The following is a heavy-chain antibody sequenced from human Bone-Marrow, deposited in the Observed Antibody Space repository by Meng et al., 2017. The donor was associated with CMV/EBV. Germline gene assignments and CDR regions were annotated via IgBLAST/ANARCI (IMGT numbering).Heavy chain of an antibody. CDR2: IPSDGNTK. D-gene: IGHD1-26*01. CDR1: WFTFSGSS. Sequence: GESLKISCAASWFTFSGSSIHWVRQASGKGLEWVAFIPSDGNTKFYEDSVKGRFTISRDTSKNTLYLQMNSLRAEDTAVYYCAQDRDWELQYWGQGTLVTVSS. CDR3: AQDRDWELQY. V-gene: IGHV3-30*02. J-gene: IGHJ4*02.